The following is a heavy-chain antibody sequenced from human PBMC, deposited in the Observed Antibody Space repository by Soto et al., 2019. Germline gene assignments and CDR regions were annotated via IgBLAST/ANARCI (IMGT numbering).Heavy chain of an antibody. J-gene: IGHJ3*02. CDR3: ARGQWLEYDAFDI. Sequence: SETLSLTCIVSGCSISNYYWSWIRQPPGKGLEWIGYIYYSGSTNYNPSLKSRVTISVDKSKNQFSLKLSSVTAADTAVYYCARGQWLEYDAFDIWGQGTMVT. V-gene: IGHV4-59*01. D-gene: IGHD6-19*01. CDR2: IYYSGST. CDR1: GCSISNYY.